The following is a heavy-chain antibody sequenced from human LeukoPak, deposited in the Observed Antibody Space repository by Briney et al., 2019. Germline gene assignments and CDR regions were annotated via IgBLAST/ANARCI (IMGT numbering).Heavy chain of an antibody. D-gene: IGHD5-24*01. J-gene: IGHJ3*02. CDR1: GYSFTSYW. CDR3: ARRDSAPQEAFDI. Sequence: GESLKISCKGSGYSFTSYWIGWVRQMPGKGLEWMGIIYPGDSDTRCSPSFQGQVTISADKSISTAYLQWSSLKASDTAMYYCARRDSAPQEAFDIWGQGTMVTVSS. V-gene: IGHV5-51*01. CDR2: IYPGDSDT.